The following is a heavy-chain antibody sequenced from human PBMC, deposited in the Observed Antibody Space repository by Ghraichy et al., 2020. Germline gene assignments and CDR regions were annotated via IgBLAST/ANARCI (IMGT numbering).Heavy chain of an antibody. D-gene: IGHD6-19*01. CDR1: GYRFISYW. CDR3: ARHVGYTSGWYLDY. Sequence: GSLNISCKGSGYRFISYWIGWVRQMPGKGLEWMGIIYPGDSDIRYSPSFQGQVTISADKSISTAYLQWSSLKASDTAIYYCARHVGYTSGWYLDYWGQGTLVTVSS. J-gene: IGHJ4*02. V-gene: IGHV5-51*01. CDR2: IYPGDSDI.